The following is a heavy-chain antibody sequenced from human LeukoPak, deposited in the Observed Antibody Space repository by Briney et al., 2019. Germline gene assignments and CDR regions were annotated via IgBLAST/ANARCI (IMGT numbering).Heavy chain of an antibody. J-gene: IGHJ2*01. CDR3: AKTVAGYWYFDL. V-gene: IGHV4-59*08. CDR1: GGSISHYF. CDR2: IYYSGST. D-gene: IGHD6-19*01. Sequence: PSETLSLTCTVSGGSISHYFWIWIRQPPGKALEWIGYIYYSGSTNYNPSLKSRVTISVDPSKNQFSLKLNSVTAADTAVYYCAKTVAGYWYFDLWGRGTLVTVSS.